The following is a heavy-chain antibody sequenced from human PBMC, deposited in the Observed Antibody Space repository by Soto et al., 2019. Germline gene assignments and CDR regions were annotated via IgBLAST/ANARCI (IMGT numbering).Heavy chain of an antibody. D-gene: IGHD6-13*01. CDR3: ARARTIEEAVYFDY. CDR2: ISSSGSTI. Sequence: GVSLRLSCAASGFTFSDYYMSWIRQAPGKGLEWVSYISSSGSTIYYADSVKGRFTISRDNAKNSLYLQMNSLRAEDKAVYYCARARTIEEAVYFDYWGQGNVVTVP. CDR1: GFTFSDYY. J-gene: IGHJ4*02. V-gene: IGHV3-11*01.